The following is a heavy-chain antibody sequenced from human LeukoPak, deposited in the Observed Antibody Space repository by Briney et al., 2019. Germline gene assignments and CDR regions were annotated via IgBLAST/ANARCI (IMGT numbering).Heavy chain of an antibody. V-gene: IGHV1-2*04. Sequence: ASVTVSCKASGYTFTVYYIHWVRQAPGQGLEWIGWINPNSGGTNYAQMFQGWVTMTRDTSISTAYMELSRLRSDDTAVYYCARAGGASDSSGWYVFDYWGQGTLVTVSS. D-gene: IGHD6-19*01. J-gene: IGHJ4*02. CDR2: INPNSGGT. CDR1: GYTFTVYY. CDR3: ARAGGASDSSGWYVFDY.